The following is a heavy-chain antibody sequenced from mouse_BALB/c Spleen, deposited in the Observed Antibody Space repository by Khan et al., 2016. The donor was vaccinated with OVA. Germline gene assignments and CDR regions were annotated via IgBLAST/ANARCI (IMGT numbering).Heavy chain of an antibody. Sequence: EVELVESGGGLVQPGGSLKLSCAASGFDFSRYWMSWVRQAPGKGLEWIGEINPDSSTINYTPSLKDKFIISRDNAKNTRYLQMSKVRSDDTALYYCARPYRYDGRAWFAYWGQGTLVTVSA. V-gene: IGHV4-1*02. J-gene: IGHJ3*01. D-gene: IGHD2-14*01. CDR2: INPDSSTI. CDR3: ARPYRYDGRAWFAY. CDR1: GFDFSRYW.